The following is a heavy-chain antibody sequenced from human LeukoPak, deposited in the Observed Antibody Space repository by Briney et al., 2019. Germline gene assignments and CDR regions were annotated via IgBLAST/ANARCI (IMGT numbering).Heavy chain of an antibody. CDR2: IIPIFGTA. V-gene: IGHV1-69*13. J-gene: IGHJ4*02. CDR3: ARGGLYKNYYFDY. Sequence: SVKVSCKASGGTFSSYAISWVRQAPGQGLEWMGGIIPIFGTANYAQKFQGRVTITADESTSTAYMELSSLRSEDTAVYYCARGGLYKNYYFDYWGQGTLVTVSS. D-gene: IGHD2-2*02. CDR1: GGTFSSYA.